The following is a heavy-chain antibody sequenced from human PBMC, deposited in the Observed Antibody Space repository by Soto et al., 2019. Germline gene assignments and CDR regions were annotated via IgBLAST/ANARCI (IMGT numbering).Heavy chain of an antibody. Sequence: QVQLQESGPGLVKPSETLSLTCTVSGASMSKYYWSWIRQPAGKGLEWIGRIYTSGSTNYNPSLKSQVNMSIDTSNNHFSLNLKSVTAADAAVYYCARTVGAAYYFDFWGQGALVTVSS. J-gene: IGHJ4*02. V-gene: IGHV4-4*07. D-gene: IGHD1-26*01. CDR2: IYTSGST. CDR1: GASMSKYY. CDR3: ARTVGAAYYFDF.